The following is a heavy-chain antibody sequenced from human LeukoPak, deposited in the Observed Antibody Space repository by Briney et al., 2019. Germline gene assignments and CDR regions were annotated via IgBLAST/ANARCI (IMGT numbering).Heavy chain of an antibody. Sequence: SETLSPTCTVSGGSISSSSYYWGWIRQPPGKGLEWIGSIYYSGSTYYNPSLKSRVTISVDTSKNQFSLKLSSVTAADTAVYYCARDMSGMDYYDSSGYIYWGQGTLVTVSS. CDR3: ARDMSGMDYYDSSGYIY. CDR1: GGSISSSSYY. V-gene: IGHV4-39*02. J-gene: IGHJ4*02. CDR2: IYYSGST. D-gene: IGHD3-22*01.